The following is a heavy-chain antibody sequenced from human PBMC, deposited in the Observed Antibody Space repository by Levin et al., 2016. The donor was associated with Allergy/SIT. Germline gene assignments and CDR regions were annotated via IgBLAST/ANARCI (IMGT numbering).Heavy chain of an antibody. Sequence: WIRQPPGKGLVWVSRINSDGSSTSYADSVKGRFTISRDNAKNTLYLQMNSLRAEDTAVYYCARDLRYYYGSGAVDYWGQGTLVTVSS. CDR2: INSDGSST. CDR3: ARDLRYYYGSGAVDY. D-gene: IGHD3-10*01. V-gene: IGHV3-74*01. J-gene: IGHJ4*02.